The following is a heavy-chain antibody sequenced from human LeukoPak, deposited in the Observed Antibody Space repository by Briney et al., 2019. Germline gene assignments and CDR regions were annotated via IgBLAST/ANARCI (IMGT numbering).Heavy chain of an antibody. CDR1: GFTFSSYA. CDR3: VRGHSSSSNYFDY. V-gene: IGHV3-64D*09. CDR2: ISGNGGST. J-gene: IGHJ4*02. Sequence: GGSLRLSRSASGFTFSSYAMRWVRQAPGKGLEYVSGISGNGGSTNYEDSVKGRFTISRDNSKNTLYLQMSSLRAEDTAVYYCVRGHSSSSNYFDYWGQGSLVTVSS. D-gene: IGHD6-6*01.